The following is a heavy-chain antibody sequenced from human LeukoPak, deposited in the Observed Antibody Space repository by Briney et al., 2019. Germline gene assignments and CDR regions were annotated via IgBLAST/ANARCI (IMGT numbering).Heavy chain of an antibody. CDR1: GFTFSDYY. CDR2: IRRDGGAA. Sequence: PGGSLRLSCAASGFTFSDYYMTWVRRAPGKGLEWVANIRRDGGAAYYVDSVKGRFTISRDNAENSLLLQMNSLRVEDTAVYYCARDHENGYYIHWGQGTLVTVSS. V-gene: IGHV3-7*01. J-gene: IGHJ4*02. CDR3: ARDHENGYYIH. D-gene: IGHD3-22*01.